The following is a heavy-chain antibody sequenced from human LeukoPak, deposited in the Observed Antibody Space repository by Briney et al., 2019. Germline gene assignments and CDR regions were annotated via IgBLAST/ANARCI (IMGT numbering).Heavy chain of an antibody. J-gene: IGHJ4*02. CDR2: ISSSGSTI. Sequence: GGSVRLSCAASGFTFSDYYMSWIRQAPGKGLEWVSYISSSGSTIYYADSVEGRFTISRDNAKNSLYLQMNSLRAEDTAVYYCARDNYYGSGSYGFDYWGQGTLVTVSS. V-gene: IGHV3-11*01. CDR3: ARDNYYGSGSYGFDY. D-gene: IGHD3-10*01. CDR1: GFTFSDYY.